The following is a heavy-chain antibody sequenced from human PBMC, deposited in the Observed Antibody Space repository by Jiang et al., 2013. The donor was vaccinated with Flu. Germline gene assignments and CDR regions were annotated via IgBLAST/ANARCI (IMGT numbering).Heavy chain of an antibody. D-gene: IGHD1-14*01. J-gene: IGHJ3*02. Sequence: VSYISSSSSYTNYADSVKGRFTISRDNAKNSLYLQMNSLRAEDTAVYYCARAGTSAAFDIWGQGTMVTVSS. CDR3: ARAGTSAAFDI. CDR2: ISSSSSYT. V-gene: IGHV3-11*05.